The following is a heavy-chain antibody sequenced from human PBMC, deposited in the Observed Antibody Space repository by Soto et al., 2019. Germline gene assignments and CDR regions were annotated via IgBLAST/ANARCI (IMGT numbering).Heavy chain of an antibody. CDR2: IYWDDDK. CDR3: AHGRRYYESSGYRGGFDY. V-gene: IGHV2-5*02. CDR1: GFSLSTSGVG. D-gene: IGHD3-22*01. Sequence: QITLKESGPTLVKPTQTLTLTCTFSGFSLSTSGVGVGWIRQPPGKALEWLALIYWDDDKRYSPSLKSRLTTTQAPXXXQXXLTMTNMNPVDTATYYCAHGRRYYESSGYRGGFDYWGQGTMVTVSS. J-gene: IGHJ4*02.